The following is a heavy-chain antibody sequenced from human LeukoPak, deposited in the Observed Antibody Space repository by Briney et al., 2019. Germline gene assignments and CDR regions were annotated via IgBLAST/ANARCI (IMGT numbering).Heavy chain of an antibody. J-gene: IGHJ6*03. D-gene: IGHD6-13*01. V-gene: IGHV1-69*13. CDR3: ARDRSSSWSGYYYYYMDV. CDR1: GGTLSGYA. CDR2: IIPIFGTA. Sequence: SVKVSCKASGGTLSGYAISWVRQAPGQGLEWMGGIIPIFGTANYAQKFQGRVTITADESTSTAYMELSSLRSEDTAVYYCARDRSSSWSGYYYYYMDVWGKGTTVTISS.